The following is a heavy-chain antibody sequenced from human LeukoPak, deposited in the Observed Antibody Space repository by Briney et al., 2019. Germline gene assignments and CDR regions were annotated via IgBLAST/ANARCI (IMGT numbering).Heavy chain of an antibody. CDR2: IIPNSGAT. V-gene: IGHV1-2*02. D-gene: IGHD6-13*01. Sequence: ASVKVSCKASGYTFTGYYIHWVRQAPGQGLEWMGWIIPNSGATNYLQKFQGRVTMTRDTSISTAYMELSSLRSDDSAFYYCARASYSIPLDYWGQGTLGTVSS. J-gene: IGHJ4*02. CDR1: GYTFTGYY. CDR3: ARASYSIPLDY.